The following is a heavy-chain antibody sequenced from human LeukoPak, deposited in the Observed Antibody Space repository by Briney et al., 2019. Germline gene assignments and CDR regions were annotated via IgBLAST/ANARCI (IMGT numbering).Heavy chain of an antibody. Sequence: SETLSLTCTVSGGSISSGGYYWSWIRQHPGKGLEWIGYIYYSGSTYYNPSLKSRVTISVDTSKNQFSLKLSSVTAADTAVYYCAAEPGIAAAGTSNKWGETSYWGQGTLVTVSS. D-gene: IGHD6-13*01. CDR3: AAEPGIAAAGTSNKWGETSY. CDR2: IYYSGST. V-gene: IGHV4-31*03. J-gene: IGHJ4*02. CDR1: GGSISSGGYY.